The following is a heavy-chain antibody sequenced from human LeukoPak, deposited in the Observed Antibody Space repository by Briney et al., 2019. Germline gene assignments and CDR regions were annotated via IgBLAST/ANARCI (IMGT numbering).Heavy chain of an antibody. Sequence: AETLSLTCTVSGGSIINYYWSWIRQSAGTGLEWVGRIYITGSTNYNPSLQSRLSMSVDTSKNQFSLRLTSVSAADTAVYYCARLKYYDSTGYSPGYYMDVWGKGITVTVSS. CDR1: GGSIINYY. CDR3: ARLKYYDSTGYSPGYYMDV. V-gene: IGHV4-4*07. CDR2: IYITGST. D-gene: IGHD3-22*01. J-gene: IGHJ6*03.